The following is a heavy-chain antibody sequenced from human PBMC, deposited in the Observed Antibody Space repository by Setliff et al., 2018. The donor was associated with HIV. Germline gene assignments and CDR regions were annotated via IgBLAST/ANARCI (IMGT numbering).Heavy chain of an antibody. CDR1: GGSISSGSYY. CDR3: ARSPYSSSWTGVYYYYYGMDV. Sequence: SETLSLTCTVSGGSISSGSYYWSWIRQPAGKGLEWIGRIYTSGSTNYNPSRTSRVTISVDTSKNQFSLKLSSVTAADTAVYYCARSPYSSSWTGVYYYYYGMDVWGQGTTVTVSS. V-gene: IGHV4-61*02. J-gene: IGHJ6*02. D-gene: IGHD6-13*01. CDR2: IYTSGST.